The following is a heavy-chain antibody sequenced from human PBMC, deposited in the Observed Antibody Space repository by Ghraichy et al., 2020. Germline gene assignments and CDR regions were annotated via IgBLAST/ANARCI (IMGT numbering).Heavy chain of an antibody. V-gene: IGHV3-33*01. CDR1: GFSFSSYG. J-gene: IGHJ2*01. CDR3: ASSPPGGGWTYGYFDF. D-gene: IGHD6-19*01. Sequence: GGSLRLSCAASGFSFSSYGMHWVRQAPGKGLEWVSVIWSDGNNLYYADSVKGRFTISRDNSKNTLYLQMNSLRAEDTAVYYCASSPPGGGWTYGYFDFWGRGTLVTVSS. CDR2: IWSDGNNL.